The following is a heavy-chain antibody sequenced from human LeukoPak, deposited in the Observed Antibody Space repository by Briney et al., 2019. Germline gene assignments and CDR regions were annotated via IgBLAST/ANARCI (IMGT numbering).Heavy chain of an antibody. V-gene: IGHV3-53*01. J-gene: IGHJ4*02. CDR1: GFSVSSNF. Sequence: GGSLRLSCAASGFSVSSNFTSWVRQAPGRGLEWVSVIYAGGTTHYIDSVKGRFTISRDNSNNTVFLQMNSLRGDDTAVYYCVREWANQRQRRDDWGQGTLVTVSS. D-gene: IGHD1-14*01. CDR2: IYAGGTT. CDR3: VREWANQRQRRDD.